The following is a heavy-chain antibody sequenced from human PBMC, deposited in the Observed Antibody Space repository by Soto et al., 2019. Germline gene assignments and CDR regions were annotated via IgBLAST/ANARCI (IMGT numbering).Heavy chain of an antibody. D-gene: IGHD2-8*01. J-gene: IGHJ6*02. CDR2: IIAGNDKT. CDR3: ARQAPFYAKGGMDV. CDR1: GYTFTSYG. V-gene: IGHV1-3*01. Sequence: ASVKVSCKTSGYTFTSYGLHWVRQAPGQSLEWVGWIIAGNDKTKYSQRFQGRVTITRDTSASTAYMELSSLRSEDTAVYYCARQAPFYAKGGMDVWGQGTTVTVSS.